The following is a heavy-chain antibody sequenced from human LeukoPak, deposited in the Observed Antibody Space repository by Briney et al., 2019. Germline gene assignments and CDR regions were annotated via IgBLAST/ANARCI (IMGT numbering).Heavy chain of an antibody. D-gene: IGHD3-22*01. V-gene: IGHV4-4*02. Sequence: SETLSLTCAVSGGSISSSNWWSWVRPPPGKGLEWIGEIYHSGSTNYNPSRKSRVTISVDKSKNQFSLELSSVTAADTAVYYCARRSSTYYYDSSGSTPFYYYYYMDVWGKGTTVTISS. CDR3: ARRSSTYYYDSSGSTPFYYYYYMDV. J-gene: IGHJ6*03. CDR1: GGSISSSNW. CDR2: IYHSGST.